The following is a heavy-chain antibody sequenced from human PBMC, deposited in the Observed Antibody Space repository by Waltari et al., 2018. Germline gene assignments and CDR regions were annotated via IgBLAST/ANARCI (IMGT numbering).Heavy chain of an antibody. CDR2: ISAYNGNT. Sequence: QVQMVQYGAEVKKPGASVKVTCKASGYTFTSYGISWVRQAPGQGLEWMGWISAYNGNTNYAQKLHGRVTMTTTTSTSTAYMELRMLSAHDTAVYYCARRPLVATIEDWCARGHYGMDFWGQGTTVTVSS. CDR3: ARRPLVATIEDWCARGHYGMDF. J-gene: IGHJ6*02. D-gene: IGHD5-12*01. V-gene: IGHV1-18*01. CDR1: GYTFTSYG.